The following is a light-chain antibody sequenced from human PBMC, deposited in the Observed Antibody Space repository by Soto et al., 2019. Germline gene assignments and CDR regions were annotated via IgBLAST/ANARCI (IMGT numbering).Light chain of an antibody. Sequence: EIVLTQSPGTLSLSPGERATLSCRASQSVSSSYLAWYQQKPGQAPRLLIYGASSRPTGIPDRFSGSGSGTDFTLTISRVEPEDFAVYCCQQYGSSLIYTFGQGTKLEIK. CDR3: QQYGSSLIYT. CDR1: QSVSSSY. CDR2: GAS. J-gene: IGKJ2*01. V-gene: IGKV3-20*01.